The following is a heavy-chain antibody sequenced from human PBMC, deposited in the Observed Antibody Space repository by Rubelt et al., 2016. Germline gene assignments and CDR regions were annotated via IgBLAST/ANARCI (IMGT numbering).Heavy chain of an antibody. J-gene: IGHJ3*02. CDR2: IYRSGST. Sequence: QVQLQESGPGLVKPSGTLSLTCAVSGGSISSNIWWSWVRQPPGKGLEWIGEIYRSGSTNYDPSLKSRVTISLDKSKNQCSVKLCSVTAADTAVYYWARAEYSGYDSVAFDIWGQGTMVTVSS. CDR3: ARAEYSGYDSVAFDI. D-gene: IGHD5-12*01. CDR1: GGSISSNIW. V-gene: IGHV4-4*02.